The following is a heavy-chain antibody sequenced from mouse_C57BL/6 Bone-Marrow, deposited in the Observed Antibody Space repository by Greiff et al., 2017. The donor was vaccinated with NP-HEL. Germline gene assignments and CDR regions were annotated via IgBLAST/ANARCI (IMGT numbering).Heavy chain of an antibody. CDR1: GYSITSGYY. J-gene: IGHJ4*01. Sequence: VQLQQSGPGLVKPSQSLSLTCSVTGYSITSGYYWNWIRQFPGNKLEWMGYISYDGSNNYNPSLKNRISITRDTSKNQFFLKLNSVTTEDTATYYCARSGTAQAIMDYWGQGTSVTVSS. D-gene: IGHD3-2*02. V-gene: IGHV3-6*01. CDR3: ARSGTAQAIMDY. CDR2: ISYDGSN.